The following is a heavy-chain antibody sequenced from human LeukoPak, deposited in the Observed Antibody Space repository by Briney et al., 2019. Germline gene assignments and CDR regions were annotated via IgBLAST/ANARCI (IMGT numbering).Heavy chain of an antibody. Sequence: PGGSLRLSCAASGFTFSNYWMGWVRQAPGKRLEWVANMNIDGSEKYYADSVKGRFSISRDNAKNSLYLQMNSLRAEDTAVYYCARADDYSNYEVDYWGQGTLVTVSS. CDR2: MNIDGSEK. CDR3: ARADDYSNYEVDY. J-gene: IGHJ4*02. CDR1: GFTFSNYW. V-gene: IGHV3-7*01. D-gene: IGHD4-11*01.